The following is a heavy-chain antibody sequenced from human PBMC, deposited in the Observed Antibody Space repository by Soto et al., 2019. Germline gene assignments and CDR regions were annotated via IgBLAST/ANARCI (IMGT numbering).Heavy chain of an antibody. V-gene: IGHV4-39*01. J-gene: IGHJ5*02. D-gene: IGHD3-3*01. CDR1: GGSISSSSYY. CDR3: ARCNWSGYPSWFDP. Sequence: ASETLSLTCTVSGGSISSSSYYWGWIRQPPGKGLEWIGSIYYSGSTYYNPSLKSRVTISVDTSKNQFSLKLSSVTAADTAVYYWARCNWSGYPSWFDPWGQGTLGTVPS. CDR2: IYYSGST.